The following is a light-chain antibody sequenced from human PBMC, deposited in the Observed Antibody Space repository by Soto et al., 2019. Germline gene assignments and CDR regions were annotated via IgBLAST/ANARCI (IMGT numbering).Light chain of an antibody. CDR2: PAS. CDR1: QSIDGF. J-gene: IGKJ4*01. V-gene: IGKV1-39*01. Sequence: DIQMTQSPSSLSVSVGDRVTITCRPSQSIDGFLNWYQQKLGKAPKLLIYPASSLQSGVPSRFSGSGSGTDFTLTISRLQPEDFATYYCQQSYSTPLTCGGGTKVEI. CDR3: QQSYSTPLT.